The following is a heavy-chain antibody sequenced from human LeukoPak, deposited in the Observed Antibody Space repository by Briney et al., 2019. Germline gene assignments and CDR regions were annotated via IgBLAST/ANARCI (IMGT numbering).Heavy chain of an antibody. CDR3: ARYYAPCGSADGYFNI. CDR1: GFTFSSDS. J-gene: IGHJ4*02. CDR2: ISNSNRYT. Sequence: GGTLRLSCAASGFTFSSDSMSGVRQPPAKGLDGVSSISNSNRYTYYAASVKGRFTISRDTSKNSLYLQMSSVRVEDTAVYYCARYYAPCGSADGYFNIWGQGTRVTVSS. V-gene: IGHV3-21*01. D-gene: IGHD3-16*01.